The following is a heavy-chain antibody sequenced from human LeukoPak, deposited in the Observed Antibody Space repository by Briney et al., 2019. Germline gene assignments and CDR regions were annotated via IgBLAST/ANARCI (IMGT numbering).Heavy chain of an antibody. CDR2: THSSGST. Sequence: PSETLSLTCTVSGGPISSDYWSWIRQTAGKGLEWIGRTHSSGSTNYNPSLQSRVTMSVDTSTSQFSLNLTSVTAADTAVYCCARGYCGGDCYSGSKYYFDYWGQGTLVTVSS. V-gene: IGHV4-4*07. J-gene: IGHJ4*02. CDR3: ARGYCGGDCYSGSKYYFDY. CDR1: GGPISSDY. D-gene: IGHD2-21*02.